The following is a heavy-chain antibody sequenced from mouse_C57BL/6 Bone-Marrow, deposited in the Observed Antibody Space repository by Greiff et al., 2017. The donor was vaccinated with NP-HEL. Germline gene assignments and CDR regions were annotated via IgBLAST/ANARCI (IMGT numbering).Heavy chain of an antibody. CDR1: GFTFSDYY. D-gene: IGHD1-1*01. J-gene: IGHJ2*01. Sequence: EVKVVESEGGLVQPGSSMKLSCTASGFTFSDYYMAWVRQVPEKGLEWVANINYDGSSTYYLDSLKSRFIISRDNAKNSLYLQMSSLKSEDTATYYGARVEYYGSSLDYWGQGTTLTVSS. CDR2: INYDGSST. CDR3: ARVEYYGSSLDY. V-gene: IGHV5-16*01.